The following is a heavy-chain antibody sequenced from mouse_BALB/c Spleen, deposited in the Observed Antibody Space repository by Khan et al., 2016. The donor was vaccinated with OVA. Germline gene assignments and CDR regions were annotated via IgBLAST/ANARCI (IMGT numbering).Heavy chain of an antibody. CDR2: ISYSGNT. J-gene: IGHJ2*01. V-gene: IGHV3-2*02. D-gene: IGHD1-1*02. CDR1: GYSITSDYA. CDR3: ARGYGGDFDY. Sequence: EVKLEESGPGLVKPSQSLSLTCTVTGYSITSDYAWNWIRQFPGNKLEWMGYISYSGNTNYNPSLKSRISITRDTSENQFFLQLNSVTTEDTATYYCARGYGGDFDYWGQGTTLTVSS.